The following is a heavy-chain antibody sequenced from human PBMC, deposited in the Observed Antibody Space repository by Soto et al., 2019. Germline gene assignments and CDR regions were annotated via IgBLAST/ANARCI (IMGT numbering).Heavy chain of an antibody. D-gene: IGHD2-21*02. CDR1: GGTFSSYA. CDR2: IIPIFGTA. Sequence: QVQLVQSGAEVKKPGSSVKVSCKASGGTFSSYAISWVRQAPGQGLEWMGGIIPIFGTANYAQKFQGRVTSTADESTSTAYMELSSLRSEDTAVYYCARGDFTYCGGDCYSYNWFDPWGQGTLVTVSS. V-gene: IGHV1-69*12. CDR3: ARGDFTYCGGDCYSYNWFDP. J-gene: IGHJ5*02.